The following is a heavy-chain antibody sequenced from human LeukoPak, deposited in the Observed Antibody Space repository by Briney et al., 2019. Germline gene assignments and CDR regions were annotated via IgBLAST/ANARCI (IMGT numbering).Heavy chain of an antibody. Sequence: GGSLRLSCAASGFTFSSYAMSWVRQAPGKGLEWVSAISGGGGYTYYADSVKGRFTMSRDNSKNTLYLQMNSLRAEDTAVYCCLGGPNFDYWGQGTLVTVSS. CDR3: LGGPNFDY. CDR2: ISGGGGYT. CDR1: GFTFSSYA. V-gene: IGHV3-23*01. J-gene: IGHJ4*02.